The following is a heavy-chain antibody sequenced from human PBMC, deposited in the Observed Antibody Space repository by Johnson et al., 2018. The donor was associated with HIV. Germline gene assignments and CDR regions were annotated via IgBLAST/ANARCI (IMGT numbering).Heavy chain of an antibody. CDR2: ISGSGGST. J-gene: IGHJ3*02. CDR1: GFTVSSNY. D-gene: IGHD4-17*01. Sequence: VQLVESGGGLIQPGGSLRLSCAASGFTVSSNYMSWVREAPGKGLEWVSVISGSGGSTYYADSVKGRFTISRDNAKNSLYLQMNSLRAEDTAVYYCARDTVYGETAFDIWGQGTMVTVSS. V-gene: IGHV3-53*01. CDR3: ARDTVYGETAFDI.